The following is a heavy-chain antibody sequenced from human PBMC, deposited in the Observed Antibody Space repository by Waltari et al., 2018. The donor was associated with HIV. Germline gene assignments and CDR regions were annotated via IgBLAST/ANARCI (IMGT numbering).Heavy chain of an antibody. D-gene: IGHD6-13*01. CDR1: GGSISSGSYY. V-gene: IGHV4-61*02. J-gene: IGHJ5*02. Sequence: QVQLQESGPGLVKPSQTLSLTCTVSGGSISSGSYYWSWIRKPAGKGLEWIGRIYTSGSTNYNPSLKIRVTISVDTSKNQFSLKLSSVTAADTAVYYCARERYGIAAAENWFDPWGQGTLVTVSS. CDR2: IYTSGST. CDR3: ARERYGIAAAENWFDP.